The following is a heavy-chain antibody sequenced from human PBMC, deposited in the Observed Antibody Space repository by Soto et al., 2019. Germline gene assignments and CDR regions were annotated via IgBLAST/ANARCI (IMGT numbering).Heavy chain of an antibody. CDR1: GFTFSSYW. CDR3: ASTSRIQLDYYYGMDV. D-gene: IGHD5-18*01. CDR2: INSDGSST. V-gene: IGHV3-74*01. Sequence: GGSLRLSCAASGFTFSSYWMHWVRQAPGKGLVWVSRINSDGSSTSYADSVKGRFTISRDNAKNTLYLQMNSLRAEDTAVYYCASTSRIQLDYYYGMDVWGQGTTVTVSS. J-gene: IGHJ6*02.